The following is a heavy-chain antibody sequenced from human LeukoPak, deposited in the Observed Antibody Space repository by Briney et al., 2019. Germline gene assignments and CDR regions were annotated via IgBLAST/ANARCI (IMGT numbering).Heavy chain of an antibody. CDR1: FSGXY. Sequence: FSGXYWSWIRQPPGKGLEWIGEINHSGSTNYNPSLKSRVTISVDTSKNQFSLKLSSVTAADTAVYYCARGPGYDFWSGYNYYFDYWGQGTLVTVSS. J-gene: IGHJ4*02. D-gene: IGHD3-3*01. CDR2: INHSGST. CDR3: ARGPGYDFWSGYNYYFDY. V-gene: IGHV4-34*01.